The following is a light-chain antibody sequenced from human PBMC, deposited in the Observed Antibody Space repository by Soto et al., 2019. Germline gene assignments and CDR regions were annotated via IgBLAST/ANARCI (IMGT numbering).Light chain of an antibody. Sequence: ITQSPATLSVSPGERATLSCRASQSVSSNLAWYQQKPGQAPRLLIYGASSRATGIADRFGGSGSGTEFARTVSRLEPEDFAVYFCQQYGFAPTWAVGQGTKVDI. J-gene: IGKJ1*01. CDR2: GAS. CDR3: QQYGFAPTWA. V-gene: IGKV3-20*01. CDR1: QSVSSN.